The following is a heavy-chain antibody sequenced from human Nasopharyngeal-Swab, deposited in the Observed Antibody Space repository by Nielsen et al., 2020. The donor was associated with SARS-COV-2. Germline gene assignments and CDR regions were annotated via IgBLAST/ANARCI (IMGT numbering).Heavy chain of an antibody. Sequence: GESLKISCKGSGYSFTSYWIGWVRQMPGKGLEWMGTIYPGDSDTRYSPSFQGQVTISADKSISTAYLQWSSLKASDTAMYYCARPLKQWLGGDAFDIWGQGTMVTVSS. D-gene: IGHD6-19*01. J-gene: IGHJ3*02. CDR2: IYPGDSDT. CDR1: GYSFTSYW. V-gene: IGHV5-51*01. CDR3: ARPLKQWLGGDAFDI.